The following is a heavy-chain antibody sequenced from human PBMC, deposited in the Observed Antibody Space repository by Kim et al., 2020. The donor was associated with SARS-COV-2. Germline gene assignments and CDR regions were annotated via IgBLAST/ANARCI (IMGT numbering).Heavy chain of an antibody. CDR1: GYTFTRYY. J-gene: IGHJ4*02. Sequence: ASVKVSCKASGYTFTRYYVHWVRQAPGQGLEWMGLINPSGGSTSYAQKFQGRVTLTRDTSTNTVYMILSSLRSDDTAVYYCASDAKLGTTSYFDYWGQGT. CDR3: ASDAKLGTTSYFDY. V-gene: IGHV1-46*01. D-gene: IGHD1-26*01. CDR2: INPSGGST.